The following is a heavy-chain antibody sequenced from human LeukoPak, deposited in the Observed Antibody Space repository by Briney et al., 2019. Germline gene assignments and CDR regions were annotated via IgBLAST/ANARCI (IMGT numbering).Heavy chain of an antibody. CDR1: GFTFSSYA. CDR3: AKDSHRDVLLWFGELRHFDY. Sequence: GGSLRLSCAASGFTFSSYAMSWVRQAPGKGLEWVSAIYGSGGSTYYADSVKGRFTISRDNSKNTLYLQMNSLRAEDTAVYYCAKDSHRDVLLWFGELRHFDYWGQGTLVTVSS. J-gene: IGHJ4*02. D-gene: IGHD3-10*01. V-gene: IGHV3-23*01. CDR2: IYGSGGST.